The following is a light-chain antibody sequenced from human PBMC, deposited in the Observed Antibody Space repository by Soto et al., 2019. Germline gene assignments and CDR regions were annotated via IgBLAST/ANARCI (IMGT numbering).Light chain of an antibody. J-gene: IGLJ1*01. CDR3: QSYDSSLNGGV. Sequence: QSVLTQSPSVSGAPGQRVTISCTGSSSNIGAGYDVHWYQQLPGTAPKLLIYGNSNRPSGVPDRFSGSKSGTSASLAITGLQAEDEADYYCQSYDSSLNGGVFGTGTKVTVL. CDR2: GNS. CDR1: SSNIGAGYD. V-gene: IGLV1-40*01.